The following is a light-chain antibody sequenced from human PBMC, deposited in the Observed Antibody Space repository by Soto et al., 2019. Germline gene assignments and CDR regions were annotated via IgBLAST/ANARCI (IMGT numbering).Light chain of an antibody. J-gene: IGLJ1*01. Sequence: QSVLTQPASVSGSPGQSITISCTGTSSDVGGYNYVSWYQQHPGKAPKLMIYDVSNRPSWVSIRFSGSKSGNTASLTISGLQAEDEADYYCSSYTSSSTPHVFGTGTKLTVL. CDR3: SSYTSSSTPHV. CDR1: SSDVGGYNY. V-gene: IGLV2-14*03. CDR2: DVS.